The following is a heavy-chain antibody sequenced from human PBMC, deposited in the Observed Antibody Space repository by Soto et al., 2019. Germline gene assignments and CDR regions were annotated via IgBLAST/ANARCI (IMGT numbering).Heavy chain of an antibody. CDR2: MNSDGSVK. CDR3: ARGYDYLIDY. Sequence: PGGSLRLSCAVSGFTFSAHWMNWVRQTPGKGLEWVANMNSDGSVKNYAESVKGRFTISRDSAKNSLYPQMNSLRAEDTAVYSCARGYDYLIDYWGQGTLVTVSS. CDR1: GFTFSAHW. D-gene: IGHD3-22*01. J-gene: IGHJ4*02. V-gene: IGHV3-7*01.